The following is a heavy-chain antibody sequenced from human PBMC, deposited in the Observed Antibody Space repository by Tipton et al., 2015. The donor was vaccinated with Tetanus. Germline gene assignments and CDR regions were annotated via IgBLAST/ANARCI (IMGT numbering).Heavy chain of an antibody. CDR3: ARDYYGSGSYYFMDH. D-gene: IGHD3-10*01. V-gene: IGHV1-18*01. Sequence: QSGAEVKKPGASVKVSCKASGYSFTNYGFSWVRQAPGQGLEWMGWISAYSGNTKYPQKLQGRVTMTTDTSTSTAYMELRSLRSEDTAVFYCARDYYGSGSYYFMDHWGQGTLVTVSS. CDR2: ISAYSGNT. J-gene: IGHJ4*02. CDR1: GYSFTNYG.